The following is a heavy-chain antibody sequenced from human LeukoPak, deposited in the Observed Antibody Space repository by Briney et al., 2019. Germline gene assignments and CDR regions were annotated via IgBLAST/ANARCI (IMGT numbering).Heavy chain of an antibody. CDR2: IYHSGST. D-gene: IGHD3-3*01. CDR3: ARKGLRSGYVPLDY. Sequence: PSETLSLTCAVSGDSISSNSWWSWVRLPPGKGLEWIGEIYHSGSTNYNPSLKSRVTISVDKSKNQSSLKLRSVTAADTAVYYCARKGLRSGYVPLDYWGQGTLVTVSS. CDR1: GDSISSNSW. J-gene: IGHJ4*02. V-gene: IGHV4-4*02.